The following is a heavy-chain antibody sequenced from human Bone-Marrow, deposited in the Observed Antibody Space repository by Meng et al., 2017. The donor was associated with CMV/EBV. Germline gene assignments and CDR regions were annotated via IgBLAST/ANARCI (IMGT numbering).Heavy chain of an antibody. D-gene: IGHD3-3*01. J-gene: IGHJ4*02. V-gene: IGHV3-7*01. CDR2: IKQDGSEK. CDR1: GFTFSSYW. CDR3: ARLYDFWSGYSPSYYIDY. Sequence: GGSLRLSCAASGFTFSSYWMSWVRQAPGKGLEWVANIKQDGSEKYYVDSVKGRFTISRDNAKNSLYLQMNSLRAEDTAVYYCARLYDFWSGYSPSYYIDYWGQGTLVTVSS.